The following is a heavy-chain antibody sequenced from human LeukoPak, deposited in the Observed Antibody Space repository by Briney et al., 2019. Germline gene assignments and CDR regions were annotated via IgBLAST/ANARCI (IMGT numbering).Heavy chain of an antibody. CDR3: ARGGGTDWNDVGTFDI. Sequence: GASVKVSCKASGYTFSGYYIHWVRQAPGQGLEWIAWINPNSGGTNYAQNFQGRVAMTRDTSISTVYMELSRLTSDDTAVYYCARGGGTDWNDVGTFDIWGQGTMVAVSS. D-gene: IGHD1-1*01. V-gene: IGHV1-2*02. J-gene: IGHJ3*02. CDR1: GYTFSGYY. CDR2: INPNSGGT.